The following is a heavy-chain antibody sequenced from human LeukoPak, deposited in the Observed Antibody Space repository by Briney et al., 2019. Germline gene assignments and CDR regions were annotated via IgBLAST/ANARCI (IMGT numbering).Heavy chain of an antibody. CDR3: ARTVVVPAATFDP. CDR1: GRSISSYY. J-gene: IGHJ5*02. Sequence: SETLSLTCTVSGRSISSYYWSWIRQPPGKGLEWIGYIYYSGSTNYNPSLKSRVTISVDTSKNQFSLKLSSVTAADTAVYYCARTVVVPAATFDPWGQGTLVTVSS. V-gene: IGHV4-59*01. D-gene: IGHD2-2*01. CDR2: IYYSGST.